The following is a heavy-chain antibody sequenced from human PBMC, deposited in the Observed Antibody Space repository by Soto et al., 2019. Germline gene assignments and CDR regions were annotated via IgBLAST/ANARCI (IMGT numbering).Heavy chain of an antibody. CDR1: GGTFSSYT. Sequence: ASVKVSCKASGGTFSSYTISWVRQAPGQGLEWMGRIIPILGIANYAQKFQGRVTITRDTSASTAYMELSSLRSEDTAVYYCARDSPPSDYWGQGTLVTVSS. V-gene: IGHV1-69*04. J-gene: IGHJ4*02. CDR2: IIPILGIA. CDR3: ARDSPPSDY.